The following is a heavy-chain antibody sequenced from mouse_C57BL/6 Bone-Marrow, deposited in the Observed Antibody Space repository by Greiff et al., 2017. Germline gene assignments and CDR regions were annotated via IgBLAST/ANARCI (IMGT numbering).Heavy chain of an antibody. CDR3: ARYDGYYGYFDV. J-gene: IGHJ1*03. Sequence: QVQLQQPGAELVRPGTSVKLSCKASGYTFTSYWMHWVKQRPGQGLEWIGVIDPSDSYTNSNQKFKGKATLTVDTSSSTAYMHLSSLTSEDSAVYCCARYDGYYGYFDVWGTGTTVTVSS. CDR2: IDPSDSYT. D-gene: IGHD2-2*01. V-gene: IGHV1-59*01. CDR1: GYTFTSYW.